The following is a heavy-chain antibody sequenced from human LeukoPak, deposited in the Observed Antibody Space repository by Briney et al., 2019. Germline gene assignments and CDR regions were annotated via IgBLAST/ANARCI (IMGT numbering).Heavy chain of an antibody. CDR2: IYHSRTT. CDR1: GYSISSGYY. Sequence: SETLSLTCAVSGYSISSGYYWGWVRQPPGKGLEWIGTIYHSRTTYHNPSLKSRVTISVDTSKKQFSLKLSPVTAADTAVYYCARGIYYYYYMDVWGKGTTVTVSS. V-gene: IGHV4-38-2*01. J-gene: IGHJ6*03. CDR3: ARGIYYYYYMDV.